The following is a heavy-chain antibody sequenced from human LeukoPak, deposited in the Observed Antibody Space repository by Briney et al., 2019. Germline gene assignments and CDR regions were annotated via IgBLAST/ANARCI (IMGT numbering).Heavy chain of an antibody. Sequence: GASVKVSCKASGYTFTSYYMHWVRQAPGQGLEWMGIINPSGGATSYAQKFQGRVAMIGDTSTSTVYMQMSSLRIDDTAVYYCAGHSDLGSGSHYPYYYLMDVWGQRTTVTVSS. CDR3: AGHSDLGSGSHYPYYYLMDV. J-gene: IGHJ6*02. V-gene: IGHV1-46*01. D-gene: IGHD3-10*01. CDR2: INPSGGAT. CDR1: GYTFTSYY.